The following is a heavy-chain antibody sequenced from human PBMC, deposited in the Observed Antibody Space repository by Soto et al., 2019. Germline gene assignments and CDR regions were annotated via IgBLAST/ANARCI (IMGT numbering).Heavy chain of an antibody. V-gene: IGHV5-51*01. Sequence: GESLKISCKGSGYSFTSCWIGWVRQMPGKGLEWMGIIYPGDSDTRYSPSFQGQVTISADKSISTAYLQWSSLKASDTAMYYCARHGTAMGGYYYYGMDVWGQGTKVTVSS. D-gene: IGHD5-18*01. CDR1: GYSFTSCW. CDR3: ARHGTAMGGYYYYGMDV. J-gene: IGHJ6*02. CDR2: IYPGDSDT.